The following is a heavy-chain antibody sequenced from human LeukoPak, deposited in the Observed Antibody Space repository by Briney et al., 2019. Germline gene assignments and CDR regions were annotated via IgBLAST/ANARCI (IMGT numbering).Heavy chain of an antibody. Sequence: GRSLRLSCAASGFTFSSYAMHWVRQAPGKGLEWVAAISYDGSNKYSADSVKGRFTISRDNSKNTLYLQMNSLRAEDTAVYYCARGYSSSWFDYWGQGTLVTVSS. CDR1: GFTFSSYA. CDR3: ARGYSSSWFDY. J-gene: IGHJ4*02. V-gene: IGHV3-30*04. CDR2: ISYDGSNK. D-gene: IGHD6-13*01.